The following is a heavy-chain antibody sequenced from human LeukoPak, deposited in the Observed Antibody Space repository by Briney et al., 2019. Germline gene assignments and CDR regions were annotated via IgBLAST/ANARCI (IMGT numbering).Heavy chain of an antibody. D-gene: IGHD2-2*01. V-gene: IGHV3-23*01. J-gene: IGHJ4*02. CDR1: GFAFNTYA. Sequence: GGSLRLSCAASGFAFNTYAMTWVRQAPGKGLEWVSSISGVGPGTYYADSVKGRFTISRDNSKNTLYLQMDSLRTEDTAVYFCARGGLGTSCFNWGQGTLVAVSS. CDR2: ISGVGPGT. CDR3: ARGGLGTSCFN.